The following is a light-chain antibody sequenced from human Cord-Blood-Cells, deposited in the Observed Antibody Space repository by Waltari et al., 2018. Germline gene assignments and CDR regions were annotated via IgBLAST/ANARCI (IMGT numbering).Light chain of an antibody. CDR3: CSYAGRWV. J-gene: IGLJ3*02. CDR2: EGS. V-gene: IGLV2-23*01. Sequence: QSALTQPASVSGSPGQSITLSCTGTSTDGGSYNLVSWYQQHPGKAPKRMIYEGSKRPSGVSNRFSGSKSGNTASLTISGLQAEDEADYYCCSYAGRWVFGGGTKLTVL. CDR1: STDGGSYNL.